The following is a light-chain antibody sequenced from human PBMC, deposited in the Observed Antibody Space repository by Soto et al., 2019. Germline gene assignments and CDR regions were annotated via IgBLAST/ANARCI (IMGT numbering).Light chain of an antibody. V-gene: IGKV1-5*03. Sequence: DIQMTQSPSTLSASVGDRVTITCRASQSVSSWLAWYQQRPGIAPELLIYKASSLESGVPSRFSGSGSGTEFTLTISSLQPDDFATYYCQQYKSYSRTFGQGTKVEIK. CDR3: QQYKSYSRT. CDR1: QSVSSW. CDR2: KAS. J-gene: IGKJ1*01.